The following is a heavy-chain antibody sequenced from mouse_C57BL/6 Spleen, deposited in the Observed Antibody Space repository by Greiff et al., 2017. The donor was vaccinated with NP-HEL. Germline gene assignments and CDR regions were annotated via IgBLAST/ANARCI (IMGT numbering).Heavy chain of an antibody. V-gene: IGHV5-17*01. Sequence: EVKLVESGGGLVKPGGSLKLSCAASGFTFSDYGMHWVRQAPEKGLEWVAYISSGSSTIYYADTVKGRFTISRVNAKNTLFLQMTSLRSEDTAMYYCARGDYYGREFAYWGQGTLVTVSA. J-gene: IGHJ3*01. CDR1: GFTFSDYG. CDR3: ARGDYYGREFAY. D-gene: IGHD1-1*01. CDR2: ISSGSSTI.